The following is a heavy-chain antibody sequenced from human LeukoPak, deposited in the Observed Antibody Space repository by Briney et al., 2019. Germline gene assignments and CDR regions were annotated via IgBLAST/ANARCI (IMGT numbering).Heavy chain of an antibody. V-gene: IGHV4-39*01. CDR1: GGSISSSRYY. CDR2: IYYSGST. CDR3: ARRPGSSGYYGSDKDY. J-gene: IGHJ4*02. D-gene: IGHD3-22*01. Sequence: SETLSLTCTVSGGSISSSRYYWGWIRQPPGKGLEWIGSIYYSGSTYYNPSLKSRVTISVDTSKNQFSLKLSSVTAADTAVYYCARRPGSSGYYGSDKDYWGQGTLVTVSS.